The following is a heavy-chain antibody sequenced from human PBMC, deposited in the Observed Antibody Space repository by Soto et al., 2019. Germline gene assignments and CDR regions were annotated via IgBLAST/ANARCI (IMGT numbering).Heavy chain of an antibody. V-gene: IGHV1-69*13. CDR1: GCTFSSYA. CDR2: IILIFGTA. D-gene: IGHD3-22*01. Sequence: SVKVSCKASGCTFSSYAISWVRQAPGQGLEWMGGIILIFGTANYAQKFQGRVSITADDSTSTAYMELSSLRSEETAVYYCVRWWYYYDSRGYPFDFWGQGALVTVSS. CDR3: VRWWYYYDSRGYPFDF. J-gene: IGHJ4*02.